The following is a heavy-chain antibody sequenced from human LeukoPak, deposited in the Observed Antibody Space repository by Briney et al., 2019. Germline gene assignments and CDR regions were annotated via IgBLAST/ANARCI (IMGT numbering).Heavy chain of an antibody. CDR2: ISGSGGST. CDR1: GFTFSSYA. J-gene: IGHJ3*02. V-gene: IGHV3-23*01. Sequence: GGSLRLSCAASGFTFSSYAMSWVRQAPGKGLEWVSAISGSGGSTYYADSVKGRFTISRDNSKNPLYLQMNSLRAEDTAVSYCASEVEMATIKDAFDIWGQGTMVTVSS. CDR3: ASEVEMATIKDAFDI. D-gene: IGHD5-24*01.